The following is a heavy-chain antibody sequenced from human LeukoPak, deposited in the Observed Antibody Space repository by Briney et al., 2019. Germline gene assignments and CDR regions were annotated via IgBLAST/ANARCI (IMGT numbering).Heavy chain of an antibody. Sequence: GGSLRLPSTSSQLTFNRYVMAWVRQAPGKGLEWVSTISASGGTTYYADSVQGRFTISRDNSKNTLYLQMNSLRAEDTAVYYCATLYGDYNWYFDLWGRGTLVTVSS. CDR3: ATLYGDYNWYFDL. CDR2: ISASGGTT. CDR1: QLTFNRYV. J-gene: IGHJ2*01. D-gene: IGHD4-17*01. V-gene: IGHV3-23*01.